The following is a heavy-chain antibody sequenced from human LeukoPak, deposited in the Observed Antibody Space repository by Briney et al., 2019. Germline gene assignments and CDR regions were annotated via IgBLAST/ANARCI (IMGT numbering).Heavy chain of an antibody. CDR2: IYHSGST. Sequence: SETLSLTCAVSGYSISSGYYWGWIRQPPGKGLEWIGSIYHSGSTYYNPSLKSRVTISVDTSKNQFSLKLSSVTAADTAMYYCARNIVVVPTVTGAFDVWGQGTMVTVSS. CDR1: GYSISSGYY. V-gene: IGHV4-38-2*01. J-gene: IGHJ3*01. D-gene: IGHD2-2*01. CDR3: ARNIVVVPTVTGAFDV.